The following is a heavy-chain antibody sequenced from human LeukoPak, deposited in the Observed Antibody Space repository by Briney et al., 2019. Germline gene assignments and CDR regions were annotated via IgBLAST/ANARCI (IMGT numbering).Heavy chain of an antibody. CDR2: ISTDTGNP. V-gene: IGHV7-4-1*02. CDR1: RYTFSDYG. D-gene: IGHD6-13*01. CDR3: ARGQQLSDY. J-gene: IGHJ4*02. Sequence: EASVKVSCKASRYTFSDYGLNWVRQAPGQGLEWMGWISTDTGNPTYAQGFTGRFVFSLDISVSTSYLQITSLKAEDTAVYYCARGQQLSDYWGQGTLVTVSS.